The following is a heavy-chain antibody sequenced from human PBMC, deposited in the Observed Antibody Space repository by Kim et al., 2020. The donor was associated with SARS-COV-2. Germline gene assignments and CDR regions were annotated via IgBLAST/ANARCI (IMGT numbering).Heavy chain of an antibody. D-gene: IGHD5-12*01. CDR3: ARDNSGWDY. Sequence: STITYADSVKGQFTISRDNAKNSLYLQMNSLRAEDTAVYYCARDNSGWDYWGQGTLVTVSS. CDR2: STI. V-gene: IGHV3-48*04. J-gene: IGHJ4*02.